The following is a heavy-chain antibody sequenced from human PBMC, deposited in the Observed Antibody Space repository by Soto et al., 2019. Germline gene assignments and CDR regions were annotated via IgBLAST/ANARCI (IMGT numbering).Heavy chain of an antibody. V-gene: IGHV3-30*04. CDR2: ISYDGRNK. Sequence: QVQLVESGGGVVQPGRSLRLSCSTSGFTFSSYAIHWVRQAPGKGLEWVAVISYDGRNKYDADSVKGRFTISRDNSRNTLYLQMNSLRTEDTAVYYCARFRAVAGFDYWGQGTLVTVSS. CDR3: ARFRAVAGFDY. J-gene: IGHJ4*02. CDR1: GFTFSSYA. D-gene: IGHD6-19*01.